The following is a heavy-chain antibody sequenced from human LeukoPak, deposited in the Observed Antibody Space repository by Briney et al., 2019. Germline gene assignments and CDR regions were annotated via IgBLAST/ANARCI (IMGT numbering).Heavy chain of an antibody. Sequence: GGSLRLSCVASGFTFSNAWMSWVRQAPGKGLEWVGRIKSKADGGTTDYAAPVKGRFTISKDDSKNTLYLQVNSLKTEDTAVYYCTTGSLAVAGTSCFDFWGQGTLVAVSS. CDR2: IKSKADGGTT. J-gene: IGHJ4*02. D-gene: IGHD6-19*01. CDR1: GFTFSNAW. V-gene: IGHV3-15*01. CDR3: TTGSLAVAGTSCFDF.